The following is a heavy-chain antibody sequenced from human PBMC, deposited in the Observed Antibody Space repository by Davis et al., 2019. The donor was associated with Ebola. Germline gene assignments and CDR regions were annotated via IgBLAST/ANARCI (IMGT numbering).Heavy chain of an antibody. CDR2: ISGSGGST. CDR1: GFTFSSYA. V-gene: IGHV3-23*01. CDR3: AKRAANFYSGYDDY. J-gene: IGHJ4*02. Sequence: GESLKISCAASGFTFSSYAMSWVRQAPGKGLEWVSAISGSGGSTYYADSVKGRFTISRDNSKNTLYLQMNSLRAEDTAVYYCAKRAANFYSGYDDYWGQGTLVTASS. D-gene: IGHD5-12*01.